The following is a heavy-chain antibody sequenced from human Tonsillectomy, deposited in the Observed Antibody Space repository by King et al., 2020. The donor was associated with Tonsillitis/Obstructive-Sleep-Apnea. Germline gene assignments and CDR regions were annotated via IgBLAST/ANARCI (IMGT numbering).Heavy chain of an antibody. V-gene: IGHV1-3*01. J-gene: IGHJ4*02. CDR2: INSGNGNA. CDR1: WHTVTSYA. CDR3: ALGGGDYTPLDY. D-gene: IGHD4-17*01. Sequence: QLVQSGAEVKKPGASVKVSCKASWHTVTSYALHWVRHAPGQRLEWLGWINSGNGNARYSQNFQGRVTITRDTSASTTYMELSSLRAEDTALFYCALGGGDYTPLDYWGQGTLVTVSS.